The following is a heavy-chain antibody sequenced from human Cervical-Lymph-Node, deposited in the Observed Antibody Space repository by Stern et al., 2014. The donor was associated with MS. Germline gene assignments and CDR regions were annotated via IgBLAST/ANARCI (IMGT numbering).Heavy chain of an antibody. Sequence: QVQLVQSGAEVKKPGSSVKVSCKASGGTFSYYAINWVRQAPGQGLEWMGGIIPIFGTANYAQKFQGRVTITADESTRTSYMQLSSLRSNYTAVYFCARDGRHPDNYGFDVWGQGTTVTVSS. CDR2: IIPIFGTA. V-gene: IGHV1-69*01. D-gene: IGHD3-9*01. J-gene: IGHJ6*02. CDR3: ARDGRHPDNYGFDV. CDR1: GGTFSYYA.